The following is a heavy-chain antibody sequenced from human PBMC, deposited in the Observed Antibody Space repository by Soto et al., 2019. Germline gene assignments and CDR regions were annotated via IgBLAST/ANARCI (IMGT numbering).Heavy chain of an antibody. J-gene: IGHJ4*02. CDR2: INQDGTEK. V-gene: IGHV3-7*01. D-gene: IGHD3-10*01. CDR3: AKAPDGSGREYYCDY. CDR1: GFTFSRYW. Sequence: GSLRLSCATSGFTFSRYWMTWVRQVPGKGLEWVANINQDGTEKYYLASVKGRFTISRDNAKDSLDLQMNAPSADDTAVYYCAKAPDGSGREYYCDYWGQGTLVTVSS.